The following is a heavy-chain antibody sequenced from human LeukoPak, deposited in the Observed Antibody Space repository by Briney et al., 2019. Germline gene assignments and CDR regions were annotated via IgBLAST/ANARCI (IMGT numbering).Heavy chain of an antibody. Sequence: GGSLRLSCAASGFTFSSYWMHWVRQAPGKGLVWVSRINDDGSYTAYADSVKGRFTISRDNAKNTLYLQMNNLRAEDTAVYYCAPRVVGSAPFDYWGQGTLVTVSS. J-gene: IGHJ4*02. CDR2: INDDGSYT. CDR3: APRVVGSAPFDY. D-gene: IGHD2-15*01. V-gene: IGHV3-74*01. CDR1: GFTFSSYW.